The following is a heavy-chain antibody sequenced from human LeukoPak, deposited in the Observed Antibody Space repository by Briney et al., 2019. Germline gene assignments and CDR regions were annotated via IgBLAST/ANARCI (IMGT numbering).Heavy chain of an antibody. D-gene: IGHD2-2*01. CDR3: ARVGVVPAARGWFDP. J-gene: IGHJ5*02. CDR2: IIPIFGTA. CDR1: GFTFSSYA. V-gene: IGHV1-69*01. Sequence: GGSLRLSCAASGFTFSSYAMSWVRQAPGQGLEWMGGIIPIFGTANYAQKFQGRVTITADESTSTAYMELSSLRSEDTAVYYCARVGVVPAARGWFDPWGQGTLVTVSS.